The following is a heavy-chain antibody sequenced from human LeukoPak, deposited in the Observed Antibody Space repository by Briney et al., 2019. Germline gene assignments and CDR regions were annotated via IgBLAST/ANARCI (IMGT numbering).Heavy chain of an antibody. Sequence: GGSLRLSCTASGFTVSSKYMSWVRQAPGKGLEWVSAISGSGGSTYYADSVKGRFTISRDNSKNTLYLQMNSLRAEDTAVYYCAKDFTSGWPFDPWGQGTLVTVSS. D-gene: IGHD6-19*01. V-gene: IGHV3-23*01. CDR3: AKDFTSGWPFDP. J-gene: IGHJ5*02. CDR2: ISGSGGST. CDR1: GFTVSSKY.